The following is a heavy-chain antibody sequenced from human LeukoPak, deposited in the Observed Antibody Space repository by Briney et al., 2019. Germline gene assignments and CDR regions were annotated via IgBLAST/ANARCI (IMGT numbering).Heavy chain of an antibody. CDR3: ARGSLAAAGIDY. Sequence: ASVKVSCKASGYTFTSYDINWVRQATGQGLEWMGWMNPNSGNTGYAQKFQGRVTITRNTSIGTAYMELSSLRSEDTAVYYCARGSLAAAGIDYWGQGTLVTVSS. CDR1: GYTFTSYD. V-gene: IGHV1-8*03. CDR2: MNPNSGNT. D-gene: IGHD6-13*01. J-gene: IGHJ4*02.